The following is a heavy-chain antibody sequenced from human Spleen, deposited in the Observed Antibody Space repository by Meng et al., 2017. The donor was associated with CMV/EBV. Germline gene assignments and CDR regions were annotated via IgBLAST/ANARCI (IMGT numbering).Heavy chain of an antibody. CDR2: ISSSSSYI. D-gene: IGHD6-19*01. CDR3: VKDIRAGFYYFDY. V-gene: IGHV3-21*04. J-gene: IGHJ4*02. CDR1: GFTFSSYS. Sequence: GESLKISCAASGFTFSSYSMNWVRQAPGKGLEWVSSISSSSSYIYYADSVKGRFTISRDNSKNTLHLQMNSLRAEDTAVYYCVKDIRAGFYYFDYWGQGTLVTVSS.